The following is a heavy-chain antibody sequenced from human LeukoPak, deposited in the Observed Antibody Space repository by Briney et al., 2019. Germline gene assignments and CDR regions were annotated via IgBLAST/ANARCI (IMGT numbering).Heavy chain of an antibody. Sequence: GGSLRLSCAVSGFTFSSYWMSWVRQAPGKGLEWVANIKQDGSEKYYVDSVKGRFTISRDNAKNSLYLQMNSLRAEDTAVYYCARDNLDFWSGYYDYWGQGTLVTVSS. V-gene: IGHV3-7*01. CDR2: IKQDGSEK. CDR1: GFTFSSYW. J-gene: IGHJ4*02. D-gene: IGHD3-3*01. CDR3: ARDNLDFWSGYYDY.